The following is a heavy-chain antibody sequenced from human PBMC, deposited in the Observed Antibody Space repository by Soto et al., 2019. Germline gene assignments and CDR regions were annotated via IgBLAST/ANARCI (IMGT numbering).Heavy chain of an antibody. V-gene: IGHV3-21*01. CDR3: AREGKNWNPTSMDYYYYGMDV. CDR2: ISSNRSYK. Sequence: GGSLRLSCAASGFTFSSYSVNWVRQAPGKGLEWVSSISSNRSYKYYADSVKGRFTISRDNSKNTLYLQMNSLRAEDTAVYYCAREGKNWNPTSMDYYYYGMDVWGQGTTVTVSS. CDR1: GFTFSSYS. D-gene: IGHD1-1*01. J-gene: IGHJ6*02.